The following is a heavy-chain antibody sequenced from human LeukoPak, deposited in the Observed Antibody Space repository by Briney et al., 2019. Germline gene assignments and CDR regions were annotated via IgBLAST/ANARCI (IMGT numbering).Heavy chain of an antibody. CDR3: ARDQHDHGDYSFDY. J-gene: IGHJ4*02. V-gene: IGHV4-59*01. D-gene: IGHD4-17*01. CDR1: GASISGYY. Sequence: SETLSLTCTVSGASISGYYWNWIRQPPGKGLEWIGDIYYSGSTNYNPSLKSRVTISVDTSKNQFSLKLSSVTAADTAVYYCARDQHDHGDYSFDYWGQGTLVTVSS. CDR2: IYYSGST.